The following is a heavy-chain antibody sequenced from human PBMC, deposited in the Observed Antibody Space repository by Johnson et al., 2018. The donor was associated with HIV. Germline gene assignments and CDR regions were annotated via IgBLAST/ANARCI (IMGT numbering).Heavy chain of an antibody. CDR3: ARDRGYLDAFDI. V-gene: IGHV3-30*02. J-gene: IGHJ3*02. CDR1: GFTFSNYG. D-gene: IGHD1-26*01. CDR2: IRYDGSNK. Sequence: QVQLVESGGGVVQPGGSLRLSCAASGFTFSNYGMHWVRQAPGKGLEWVAFIRYDGSNKYYGDSVKGRFTISRDNSKNTLYVQMNSLRVEDTAVFYCARDRGYLDAFDIWGQGTMVTVSS.